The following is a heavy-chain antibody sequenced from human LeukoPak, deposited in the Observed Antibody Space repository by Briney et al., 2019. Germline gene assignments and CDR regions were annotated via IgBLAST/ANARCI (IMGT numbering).Heavy chain of an antibody. Sequence: ASVKVSCKASGGTFSSYAISWVRQAPGQGLEWMGRIIPIFGIANYAQKFQGRVTITADKSTSTAYMELSSLRSEDTAVYYCASAVGEGEMATTNDWFDPWGQGTLVTVSS. J-gene: IGHJ5*02. CDR1: GGTFSSYA. CDR2: IIPIFGIA. CDR3: ASAVGEGEMATTNDWFDP. D-gene: IGHD5-24*01. V-gene: IGHV1-69*04.